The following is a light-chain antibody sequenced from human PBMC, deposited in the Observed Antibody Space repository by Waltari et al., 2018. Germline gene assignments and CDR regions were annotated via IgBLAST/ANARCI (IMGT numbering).Light chain of an antibody. CDR2: DLT. J-gene: IGLJ2*01. Sequence: QSVLTQPASVSGSPGQPLTIPCTGTNSDIGSYSYVSWYQQYPGQAPKLIMYDLTERPSGVSTRFSGAKSGNTASLTISGLQADDEADYFCSSYTGRGTVIFGRGTMVTVL. V-gene: IGLV2-14*01. CDR1: NSDIGSYSY. CDR3: SSYTGRGTVI.